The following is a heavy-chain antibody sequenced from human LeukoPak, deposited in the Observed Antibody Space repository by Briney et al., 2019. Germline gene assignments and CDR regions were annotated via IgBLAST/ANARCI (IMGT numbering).Heavy chain of an antibody. V-gene: IGHV3-9*01. CDR3: AKDMWVRGDGYTPPAFDI. Sequence: SLRLSCAASGFTFDDYAMHWDRQAPGKGLEWVSGISWNSGSIGYADSVKGRFTISRDNAKNSLYLQMNSLRAEDTALYYCAKDMWVRGDGYTPPAFDIWGQGTMVTVSS. CDR1: GFTFDDYA. J-gene: IGHJ3*02. CDR2: ISWNSGSI. D-gene: IGHD5-24*01.